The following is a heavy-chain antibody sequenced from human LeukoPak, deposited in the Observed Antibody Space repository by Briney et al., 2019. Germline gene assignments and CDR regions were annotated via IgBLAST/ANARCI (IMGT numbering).Heavy chain of an antibody. D-gene: IGHD2-2*01. CDR1: GFTFSSYW. J-gene: IGHJ4*02. CDR2: INSDGSST. CDR3: AKDPGVVPAHYFDY. V-gene: IGHV3-74*01. Sequence: GSLRLSCAASGFTFSSYWMHWVRRAPGKGLVGVSRINSDGSSTSYADSVKGRFTVSRDNSKNTLSLQMNSLRAEDTAVYYCAKDPGVVPAHYFDYWGQGILVTVSS.